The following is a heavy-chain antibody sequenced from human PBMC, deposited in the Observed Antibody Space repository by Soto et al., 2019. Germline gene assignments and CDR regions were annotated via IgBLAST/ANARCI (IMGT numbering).Heavy chain of an antibody. J-gene: IGHJ3*02. V-gene: IGHV1-18*01. CDR3: ARDHRQWAGNDAFDI. Sequence: ASVKVSCKASGYTFTSYGISWVRQAPGQGLEWMGWISAYNGNTNYAQKLQGRVTINPDTSKNQFSLQLNSVTPEDTAVYYCARDHRQWAGNDAFDIWGQGTMVTVSS. CDR2: ISAYNGNT. D-gene: IGHD1-26*01. CDR1: GYTFTSYG.